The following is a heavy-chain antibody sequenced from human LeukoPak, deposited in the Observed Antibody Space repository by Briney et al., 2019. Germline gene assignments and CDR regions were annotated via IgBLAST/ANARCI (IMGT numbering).Heavy chain of an antibody. V-gene: IGHV4-59*01. J-gene: IGHJ4*02. CDR1: GDSICSYY. D-gene: IGHD1-1*01. CDR2: IYYSGST. CDR3: ARGPRELDY. Sequence: SETLSLTCTVSGDSICSYYGSWIRQPPGKGLEWIGYIYYSGSTNYNPSLKSRVTISVDTSKNQFSLKRSSVTAADTAVYYCARGPRELDYWGQGTLVTVSS.